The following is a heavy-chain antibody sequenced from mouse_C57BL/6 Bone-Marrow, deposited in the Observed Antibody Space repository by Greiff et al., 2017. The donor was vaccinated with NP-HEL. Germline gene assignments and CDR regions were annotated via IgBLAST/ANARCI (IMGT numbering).Heavy chain of an antibody. V-gene: IGHV1-61*01. D-gene: IGHD1-1*01. J-gene: IGHJ1*03. Sequence: VQLQQPGAELVRPGSSVKLSCKASGYTFTSYWMDWVKQRPGQGLEWIGNIYPSDSETHYNQKFKDKATLTVDKSSSTAYMQLSSLTSEDSAVYYCARRQDYYGSSGYFDVWGTGTTVTVSS. CDR3: ARRQDYYGSSGYFDV. CDR1: GYTFTSYW. CDR2: IYPSDSET.